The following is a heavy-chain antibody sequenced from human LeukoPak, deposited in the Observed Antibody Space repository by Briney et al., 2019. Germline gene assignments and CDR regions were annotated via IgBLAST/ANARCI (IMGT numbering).Heavy chain of an antibody. CDR2: ISSSSSYI. Sequence: PGGSLRLSCAASGFTFSSYSMNWVRQAPGKGLEWVSSISSSSSYIYYADSVKGRFTISRDNAENSLYLQMNSLRAEDTAVYYCARVGGAYSSSWYLFDYWGQGTLVTVSS. CDR3: ARVGGAYSSSWYLFDY. CDR1: GFTFSSYS. J-gene: IGHJ4*02. D-gene: IGHD6-13*01. V-gene: IGHV3-21*01.